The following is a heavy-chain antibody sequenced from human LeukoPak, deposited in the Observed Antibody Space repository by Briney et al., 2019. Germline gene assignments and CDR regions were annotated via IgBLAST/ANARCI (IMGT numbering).Heavy chain of an antibody. V-gene: IGHV3-53*01. Sequence: GGSLRLSCAASGLTGSHNYVSWVRQAAGKGLEWVSVIHTSGDTCYADSVKGRFTISRDTSKNTLYLQINSLRVEGTAVYYCIVFGDSNHWGQGTLVTVSS. D-gene: IGHD4-17*01. CDR2: IHTSGDT. CDR3: IVFGDSNH. J-gene: IGHJ5*02. CDR1: GLTGSHNY.